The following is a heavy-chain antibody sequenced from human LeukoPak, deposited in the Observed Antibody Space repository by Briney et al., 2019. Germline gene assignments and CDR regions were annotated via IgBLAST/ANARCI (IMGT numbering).Heavy chain of an antibody. Sequence: GGSLRLSCAASGFTFSDYYMSWIRQAPGKGLEWVSYITSSSSYTNYADSVKGRFTISRDSAKNSLYLQMNSLRAEDTAVYYCAREEGGSYFFDYWGQGTLVTVSA. V-gene: IGHV3-11*06. CDR2: ITSSSSYT. CDR1: GFTFSDYY. CDR3: AREEGGSYFFDY. D-gene: IGHD1-26*01. J-gene: IGHJ4*02.